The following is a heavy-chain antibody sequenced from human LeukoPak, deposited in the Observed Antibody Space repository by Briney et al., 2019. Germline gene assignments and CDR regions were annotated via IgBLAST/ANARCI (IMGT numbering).Heavy chain of an antibody. CDR2: ISYDGSNK. J-gene: IGHJ4*02. D-gene: IGHD3-10*01. Sequence: GGSLRLSCAASGFTFSSYAMNWVRQAPGKGLEWVAVISYDGSNKYYADSVKGRFTISRDNSKNTLYLQMNSLRAEDTAVYYCARATSGDFDYWGQGTLVTVSS. CDR3: ARATSGDFDY. V-gene: IGHV3-30*04. CDR1: GFTFSSYA.